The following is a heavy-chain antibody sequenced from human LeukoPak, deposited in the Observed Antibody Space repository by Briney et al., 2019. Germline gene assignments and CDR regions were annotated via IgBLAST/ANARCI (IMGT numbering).Heavy chain of an antibody. D-gene: IGHD1-26*01. CDR1: GFTLTNAW. CDR2: IGNKANSYTT. V-gene: IGHV3-72*01. Sequence: GGSLRLSCAASGFTLTNAWMNWVRQAPGKGLEWVGRIGNKANSYTTEYAASVKGRFTISRDDSKNSLYLQMNSLKCEDTAVYYCAREWDSGSYYLGYFDYWGQGTLVTVSS. CDR3: AREWDSGSYYLGYFDY. J-gene: IGHJ4*02.